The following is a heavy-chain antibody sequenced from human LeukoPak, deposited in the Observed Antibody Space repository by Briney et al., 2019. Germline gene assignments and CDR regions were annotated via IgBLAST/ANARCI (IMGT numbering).Heavy chain of an antibody. CDR3: AKEYRSGRSFDY. V-gene: IGHV3-23*01. CDR1: GFTFSSYG. CDR2: ISGSGGST. J-gene: IGHJ4*02. Sequence: GGSLRLSCAASGFTFSSYGMHWVRQAPGKGLEWVSAISGSGGSTYYADSVKGRFTISRDNSKNTLYLQMNSLRAEDTAVYYCAKEYRSGRSFDYWGQGTLVTVSS. D-gene: IGHD3-10*01.